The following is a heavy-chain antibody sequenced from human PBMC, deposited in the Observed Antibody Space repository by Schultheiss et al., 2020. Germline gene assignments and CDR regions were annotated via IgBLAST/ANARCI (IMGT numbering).Heavy chain of an antibody. CDR3: ARQEYYYYYYMDV. V-gene: IGHV3-21*06. Sequence: GGSLRLSCAASGLTFSNAWMSWVRQAPGKGLEWVSSITSSHTYIYYADSVKGRFTISRDNAKNSLYLQMNGLKAEDTAVYYCARQEYYYYYYMDVWGKGTTVTVSS. J-gene: IGHJ6*03. CDR1: GLTFSNAW. CDR2: ITSSHTYI.